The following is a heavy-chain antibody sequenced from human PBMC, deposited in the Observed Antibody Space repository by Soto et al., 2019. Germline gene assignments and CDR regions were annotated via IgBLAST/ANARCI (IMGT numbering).Heavy chain of an antibody. J-gene: IGHJ4*02. CDR3: ARTTAVPNTLRSRYFFDY. V-gene: IGHV4-61*01. CDR2: VYYSGTT. CDR1: GGSVSNKTYY. Sequence: PSETLSLTCSVSGGSVSNKTYYWSWIRQPPGKRLEWIGYVYYSGTTNYNSSLESRVTISVDLSKNQFSLRLSSVTTADTALYYCARTTAVPNTLRSRYFFDYWGQGTLVTVSS. D-gene: IGHD4-17*01.